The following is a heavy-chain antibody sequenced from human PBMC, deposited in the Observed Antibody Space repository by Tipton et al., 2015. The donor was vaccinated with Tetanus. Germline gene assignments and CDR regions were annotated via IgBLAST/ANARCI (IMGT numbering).Heavy chain of an antibody. D-gene: IGHD2-2*01. CDR3: ARRSYCSSSRCFDAFDL. V-gene: IGHV4-59*11. CDR2: IFHSGST. J-gene: IGHJ3*01. Sequence: TLSLTCTVSGGSMSPHYWNWLRQSAGKGLEWIAYIFHSGSTNYSPSLKSRVAISMDTSKNQISLKLSSVTAADTAVYYCARRSYCSSSRCFDAFDLWGQGTMVTVSS. CDR1: GGSMSPHY.